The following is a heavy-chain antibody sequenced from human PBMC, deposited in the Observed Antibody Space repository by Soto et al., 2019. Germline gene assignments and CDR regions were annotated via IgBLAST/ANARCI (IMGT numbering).Heavy chain of an antibody. CDR1: GGSGRSENYY. V-gene: IGHV4-61*01. Sequence: PSETLSLTCTVSGGSGRSENYYWSWIRQPPGKGLEWIGFIYHSGSTNYNPSLKSRVTISIDTSKNQFSLKLSSVTAADTAVYYCARGDSSSWYYFDYWGQGTLVTVSS. CDR3: ARGDSSSWYYFDY. CDR2: IYHSGST. D-gene: IGHD6-13*01. J-gene: IGHJ4*02.